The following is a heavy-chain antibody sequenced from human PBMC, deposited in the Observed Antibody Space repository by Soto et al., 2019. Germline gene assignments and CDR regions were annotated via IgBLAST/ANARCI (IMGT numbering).Heavy chain of an antibody. J-gene: IGHJ6*02. Sequence: QITLKESGPTLVKPTQTLTLTCTFSGFSLSTSGVGAGWIRQPPGKALEWLALIFWDDDKRYSPSLKSRLTITKDTSKNPVVITMTNMDPVDAATYYCTHHGYYSYGMDVWGQGTTVTVSS. CDR3: THHGYYSYGMDV. V-gene: IGHV2-5*02. CDR1: GFSLSTSGVG. CDR2: IFWDDDK.